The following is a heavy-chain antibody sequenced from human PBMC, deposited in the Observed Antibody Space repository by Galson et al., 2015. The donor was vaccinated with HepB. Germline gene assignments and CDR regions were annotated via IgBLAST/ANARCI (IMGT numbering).Heavy chain of an antibody. D-gene: IGHD2-21*01. CDR1: GFSLSTSGMR. CDR3: ALSTYCGGDCYPGYFQH. V-gene: IGHV2-70*04. J-gene: IGHJ1*01. CDR2: IDWDDDK. Sequence: PALVKPTQTLTLTCTFSGFSLSTSGMRVSWIRQPPGKALEWLARIDWDDDKFYSTSLKTRLTISKDTSKNQVVLTMTNMDPMDTATYYCALSTYCGGDCYPGYFQHWGQGTLVTVSS.